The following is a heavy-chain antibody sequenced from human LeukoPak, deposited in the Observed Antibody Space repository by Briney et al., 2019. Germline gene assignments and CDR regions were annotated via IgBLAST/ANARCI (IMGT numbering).Heavy chain of an antibody. CDR1: GFTFSSYA. J-gene: IGHJ4*02. D-gene: IGHD3-9*01. Sequence: GGSLRLSCAASGFTFSSYAMSWVRQAPGKGLEWVSAISGSGGSTYYADSVKGRFTISRDDSKNTLYLQMNSLRAEDTAVYYCAKALDILTGLLDYWGQGTLVTVSS. CDR2: ISGSGGST. V-gene: IGHV3-23*01. CDR3: AKALDILTGLLDY.